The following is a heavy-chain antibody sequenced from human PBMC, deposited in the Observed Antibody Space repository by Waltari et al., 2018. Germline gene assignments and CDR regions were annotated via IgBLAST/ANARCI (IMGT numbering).Heavy chain of an antibody. CDR2: ISGSGGST. CDR1: GFTFSSYA. Sequence: EVQLLESGGGLVQPGGSLRLSCAASGFTFSSYAMSWVRQAPGKGLEWVSAISGSGGSTYYADSGKGRFTISRDNSKNTLYLQMNSLRAEDTAVYYCAVDYGGNGGFDYWGQGTLVTVSS. J-gene: IGHJ4*02. D-gene: IGHD4-17*01. CDR3: AVDYGGNGGFDY. V-gene: IGHV3-23*01.